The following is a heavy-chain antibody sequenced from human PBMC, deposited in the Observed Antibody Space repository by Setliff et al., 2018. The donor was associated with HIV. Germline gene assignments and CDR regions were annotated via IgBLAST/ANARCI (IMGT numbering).Heavy chain of an antibody. D-gene: IGHD2-15*01. CDR1: GRSFSGNY. J-gene: IGHJ4*02. CDR3: AATYCCGGGRDCPQMYDY. Sequence: ETLSLTCAICGRSFSGNYWSWIRQPPGKGLEWMGEINYSGTTNHNPFLKSRVTISVDTSKKQFSLKLNFVTAADSAIYYCAATYCCGGGRDCPQMYDYWGQGSLVTVSS. V-gene: IGHV4-34*01. CDR2: INYSGTT.